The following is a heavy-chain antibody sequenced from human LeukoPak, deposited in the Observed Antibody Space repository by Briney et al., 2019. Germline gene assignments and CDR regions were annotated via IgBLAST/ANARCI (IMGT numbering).Heavy chain of an antibody. CDR1: GFTLSNAW. CDR2: IKSKTDGGTT. D-gene: IGHD1-26*01. V-gene: IGHV3-15*01. J-gene: IGHJ4*02. CDR3: TTGLGVGATIGFDY. Sequence: GGSLRLSCAASGFTLSNAWMSWVRQAPGKGLEWVGRIKSKTDGGTTDYAAPVKGRFTISRDDSKNTLYLQMNSLKTEDTAVYYCTTGLGVGATIGFDYWGQGTLVTVSS.